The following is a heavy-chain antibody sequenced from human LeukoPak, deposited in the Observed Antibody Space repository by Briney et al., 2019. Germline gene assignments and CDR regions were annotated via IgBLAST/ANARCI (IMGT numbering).Heavy chain of an antibody. Sequence: ASVKVSCKASGYTFTSYDINWVRQATGQGLEWMGWMNPNSGNTGYAQKFQGRVTMTRNTSISTAYMELSSLRSEDTAVYYCARGYSLYYYYYGMDVWGQGTTVTVSS. D-gene: IGHD4-11*01. CDR3: ARGYSLYYYYYGMDV. CDR2: MNPNSGNT. J-gene: IGHJ6*02. CDR1: GYTFTSYD. V-gene: IGHV1-8*01.